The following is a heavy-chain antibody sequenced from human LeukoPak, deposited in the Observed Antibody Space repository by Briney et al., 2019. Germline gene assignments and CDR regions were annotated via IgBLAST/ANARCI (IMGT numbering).Heavy chain of an antibody. Sequence: GASVKVSCKASGGTFIINAITWVRQAPGQGLEWMGRIIPIFGITDYAQKFQGRVTITADKSTSTAYMEFSSLRSEDTAVYYCASGRMTTETTYCFDPWGQGTLITVSS. CDR1: GGTFIINA. D-gene: IGHD4-11*01. CDR2: IIPIFGIT. J-gene: IGHJ5*02. V-gene: IGHV1-69*04. CDR3: ASGRMTTETTYCFDP.